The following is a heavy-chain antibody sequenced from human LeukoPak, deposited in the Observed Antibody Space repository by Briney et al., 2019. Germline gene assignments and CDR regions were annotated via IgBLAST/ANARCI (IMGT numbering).Heavy chain of an antibody. CDR2: INHSGST. Sequence: PSETLSLTCAAYGRTFSGYYWSWIGHSPGKGLEWIGDINHSGSTTSNPSLKSRVTISVDTSRNQFSLQLTSVTAADTAVYYCARGSELAAAGTGYYFDYWGQGTLVTVSS. J-gene: IGHJ4*02. V-gene: IGHV4-34*01. D-gene: IGHD6-13*01. CDR3: ARGSELAAAGTGYYFDY. CDR1: GRTFSGYY.